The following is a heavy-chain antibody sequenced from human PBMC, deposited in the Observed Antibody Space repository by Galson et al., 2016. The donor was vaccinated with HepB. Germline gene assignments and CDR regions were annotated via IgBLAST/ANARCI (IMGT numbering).Heavy chain of an antibody. CDR2: INPNSGGT. J-gene: IGHJ4*02. D-gene: IGHD6-13*01. V-gene: IGHV1-2*04. Sequence: SVKVSCKASGYTFIDYYIHWVRQAPGQGLQWMGWINPNSGGTNFAQKFQGSVTMTRDTSISTVYMELRRLRSDDTAVYYCAREASSTWPHFDYWGQGALVTVSS. CDR3: AREASSTWPHFDY. CDR1: GYTFIDYY.